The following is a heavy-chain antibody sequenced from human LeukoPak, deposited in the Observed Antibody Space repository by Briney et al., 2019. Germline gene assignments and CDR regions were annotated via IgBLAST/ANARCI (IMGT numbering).Heavy chain of an antibody. CDR2: MNPNSGNT. J-gene: IGHJ5*02. CDR1: GYTFTSYD. CDR3: ARNGITMVRGVIITKGEFDP. V-gene: IGHV1-8*01. D-gene: IGHD3-10*01. Sequence: ASVKVSCKASGYTFTSYDINWVRQATGQGLEWMGWMNPNSGNTGYAQKFQGRVTMTRNTSISTAYMELSSLRSEDTAVYYRARNGITMVRGVIITKGEFDPWGQGTLVTVSS.